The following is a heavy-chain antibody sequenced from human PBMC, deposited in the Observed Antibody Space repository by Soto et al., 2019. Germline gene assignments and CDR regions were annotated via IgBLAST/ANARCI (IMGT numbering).Heavy chain of an antibody. Sequence: SETLSLTCAVYGGSFSGYYWSWIRQPPGKGLEWIGEINHSGSTNYNPSLKSRVTISVDTSKNQFSLKLSSVTAADTAVYYCARGSGYYDYVWGSYRPPHYFDYWGQGTLVTVSS. V-gene: IGHV4-34*01. J-gene: IGHJ4*02. CDR2: INHSGST. CDR1: GGSFSGYY. D-gene: IGHD3-16*02. CDR3: ARGSGYYDYVWGSYRPPHYFDY.